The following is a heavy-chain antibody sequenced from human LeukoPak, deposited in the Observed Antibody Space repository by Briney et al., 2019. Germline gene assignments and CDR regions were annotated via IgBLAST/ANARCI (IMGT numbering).Heavy chain of an antibody. D-gene: IGHD3-16*01. CDR3: ARTYTRYNYYYMDV. V-gene: IGHV4-38-2*02. J-gene: IGHJ6*03. CDR2: IYHSGST. Sequence: SETLSLTCTVSGYSISTGYYWGWIRQTPGKGLEWIGSIYHSGSTYYNPSLKSRVTISVDTSKNQFSLKLSSVTAADTAVYYCARTYTRYNYYYMDVWGKGTTVTISS. CDR1: GYSISTGYY.